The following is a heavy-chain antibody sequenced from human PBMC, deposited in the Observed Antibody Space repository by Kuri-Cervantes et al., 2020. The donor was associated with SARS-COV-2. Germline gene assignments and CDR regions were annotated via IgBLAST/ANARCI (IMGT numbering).Heavy chain of an antibody. CDR2: IWSDGRNE. J-gene: IGHJ4*02. CDR3: ARDRGSSDFDY. Sequence: GESLKISCAASGFTFGRYWMNWVRQAPGKGLEWVAVIWSDGRNEYYAESVKGRFTISRDNAKNTLYLQMSSLRAEDTAVYYCARDRGSSDFDYWGQGTLVTVSS. D-gene: IGHD6-25*01. CDR1: GFTFGRYW. V-gene: IGHV3-33*07.